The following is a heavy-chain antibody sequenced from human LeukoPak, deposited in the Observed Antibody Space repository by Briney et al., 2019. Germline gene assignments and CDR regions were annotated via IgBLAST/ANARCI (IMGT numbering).Heavy chain of an antibody. Sequence: GGSLRLSCAASGFTFRSYAMSWVRQAPGKGLEWVSAVSNSGYSTYYADSVKGRFTISRDNSKNTLYLRMSSLRDEDTAVYFCVKEAPGKSFSGSWGQGTLVTVSS. CDR2: VSNSGYST. CDR1: GFTFRSYA. D-gene: IGHD1-1*01. V-gene: IGHV3-23*01. CDR3: VKEAPGKSFSGS. J-gene: IGHJ5*02.